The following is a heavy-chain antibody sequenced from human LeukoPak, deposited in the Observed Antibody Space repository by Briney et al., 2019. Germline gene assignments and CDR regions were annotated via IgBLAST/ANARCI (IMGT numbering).Heavy chain of an antibody. Sequence: PGGSLRLSCSASGFTYSSYAMHWVRQAPGKGLEYVSAISSNGGSTYYADSVKGRFTISRDNSKNTLYLQMSSLRAEDTAVYYCVKDSFITMVRGVIPYYFDYWGQGTVVTVSS. CDR2: ISSNGGST. CDR1: GFTYSSYA. V-gene: IGHV3-64D*06. CDR3: VKDSFITMVRGVIPYYFDY. D-gene: IGHD3-10*01. J-gene: IGHJ4*02.